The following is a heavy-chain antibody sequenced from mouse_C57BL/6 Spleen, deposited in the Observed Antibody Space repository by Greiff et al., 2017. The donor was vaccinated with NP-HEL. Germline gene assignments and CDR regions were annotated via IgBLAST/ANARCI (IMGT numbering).Heavy chain of an antibody. CDR2: ISSGSSTI. CDR1: GFTFSDYG. Sequence: EVQLQQSGGGLVKPGGSLKLSCAASGFTFSDYGMHWVRQAPEKGLEWVAYISSGSSTIYYADTVKGRLTIARDNAKNTLFLQMTSLRSEDTAMYYCARGGGTYFDYWGQGTTLTVSS. J-gene: IGHJ2*01. CDR3: ARGGGTYFDY. D-gene: IGHD4-1*01. V-gene: IGHV5-17*01.